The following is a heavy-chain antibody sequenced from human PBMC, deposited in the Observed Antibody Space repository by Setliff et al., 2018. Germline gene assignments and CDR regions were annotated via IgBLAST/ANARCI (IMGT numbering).Heavy chain of an antibody. J-gene: IGHJ4*02. D-gene: IGHD5-12*01. Sequence: ASVKVSCKASGYTFTGYYMHWVRQAPGQGLEWMGWINPNSGGTNYAQKFQGWVTMTRDTSISTAHMELSRLRSDDTAVYYCARSGWLREYYFDYWGQGTLVTVS. CDR2: INPNSGGT. CDR3: ARSGWLREYYFDY. CDR1: GYTFTGYY. V-gene: IGHV1-2*04.